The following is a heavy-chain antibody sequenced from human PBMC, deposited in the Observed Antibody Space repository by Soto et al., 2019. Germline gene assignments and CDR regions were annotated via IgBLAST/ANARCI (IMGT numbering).Heavy chain of an antibody. CDR2: INHSGST. J-gene: IGHJ5*02. V-gene: IGHV4-34*01. Sequence: PSETLSLTCAVYGGSFSGYYWTWIRQPPGTGLEWIGEINHSGSTNYNPSLKSRVTISVDTSKNQFSLKLSSVTAADTAVYYCARAKGLLTVTTSWFDPWGQGTLVTVSS. CDR1: GGSFSGYY. CDR3: ARAKGLLTVTTSWFDP. D-gene: IGHD4-17*01.